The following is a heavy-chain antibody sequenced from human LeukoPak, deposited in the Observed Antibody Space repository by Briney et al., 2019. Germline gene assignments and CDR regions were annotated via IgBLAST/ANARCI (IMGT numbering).Heavy chain of an antibody. CDR1: GGTFSSYT. J-gene: IGHJ4*02. V-gene: IGHV1-69*02. D-gene: IGHD2/OR15-2a*01. CDR3: ARATSMTRCYFDY. Sequence: ASVKVSCKASGGTFSSYTISWVLQAPGQGLEWMGRIIPILGIANYAQKFQGRVTITADKSTSTAYMELSSLRSEDTAVYYCARATSMTRCYFDYWGQGTLVTVSS. CDR2: IIPILGIA.